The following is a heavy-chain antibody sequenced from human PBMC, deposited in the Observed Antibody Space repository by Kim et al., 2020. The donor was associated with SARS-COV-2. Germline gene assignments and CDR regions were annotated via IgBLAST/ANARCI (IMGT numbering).Heavy chain of an antibody. J-gene: IGHJ4*02. CDR1: GFTFSDYR. V-gene: IGHV3-30-3*01. CDR3: ARIAVTGTGGPFDY. Sequence: GSLRLSCVASGFTFSDYRMHWVRQAPGKRLEWVAAISEDGSDRFYTDSVKGRFTISRDNSKNTLHLQMNGLRAEDTAVFYCARIAVTGTGGPFDYWGQGTLVTVSS. CDR2: ISEDGSDR. D-gene: IGHD6-19*01.